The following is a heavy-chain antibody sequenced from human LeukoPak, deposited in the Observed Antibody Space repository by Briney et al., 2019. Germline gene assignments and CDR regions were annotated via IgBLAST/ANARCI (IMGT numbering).Heavy chain of an antibody. CDR3: AREGGYSSSYNWFDP. CDR2: IYYSGST. V-gene: IGHV4-39*07. D-gene: IGHD6-6*01. CDR1: GGSISSSGYY. J-gene: IGHJ5*02. Sequence: SETLSLTCTVSGGSISSSGYYWGWIRQPPGKGLEWIGSIYYSGSTYYNPSLKSRVTISVDTSKNQFSLKLSSVTAADTAVYYCAREGGYSSSYNWFDPWGQGTLVTVSS.